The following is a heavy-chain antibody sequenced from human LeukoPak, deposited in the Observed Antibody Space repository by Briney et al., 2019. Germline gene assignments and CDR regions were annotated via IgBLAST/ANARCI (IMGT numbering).Heavy chain of an antibody. J-gene: IGHJ4*02. D-gene: IGHD6-19*01. CDR1: GFNFRDHW. CDR3: VKNDGWFHLAQ. CDR2: IKNDGSET. V-gene: IGHV3-7*03. Sequence: GGSLRLSCAVSGFNFRDHWMDWVRQAPGKGLEWVGHIKNDGSETYYLDSLRGRFSISRDNTNNALYLQMNSLRVEDTAVYYCVKNDGWFHLAQWGQGTLVTVSS.